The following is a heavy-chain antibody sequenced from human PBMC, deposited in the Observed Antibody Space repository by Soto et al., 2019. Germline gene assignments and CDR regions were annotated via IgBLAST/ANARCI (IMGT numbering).Heavy chain of an antibody. Sequence: PGGSLRLSCAASGFTFSSYAMHWVRQAPGKGLEWVAVISSDGSNKNYADSVKGRFTVSRDNAKNTLYLQMNSLRAEDTALYYCARDTDGLHYWGQGTMVTVSS. CDR2: ISSDGSNK. J-gene: IGHJ4*02. V-gene: IGHV3-30-3*01. CDR3: ARDTDGLHY. CDR1: GFTFSSYA.